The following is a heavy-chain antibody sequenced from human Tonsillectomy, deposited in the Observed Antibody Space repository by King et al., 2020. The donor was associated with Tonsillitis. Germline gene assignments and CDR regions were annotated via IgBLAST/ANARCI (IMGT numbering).Heavy chain of an antibody. CDR1: GGSISSCDYS. CDR3: ARLGYCSGGSCYGASVLDH. D-gene: IGHD2-15*01. J-gene: IGHJ4*02. CDR2: SYYSGST. V-gene: IGHV4-30-4*01. Sequence: VQLQESGPGLVKPSQTLSLTCTVSGGSISSCDYSWSWIRQPPGKDLEWIVFSYYSGSTYYNPSLKSRVTISVATSKNQFSLKLSSVTAADTAVYYWARLGYCSGGSCYGASVLDHWGQGTLVTVSS.